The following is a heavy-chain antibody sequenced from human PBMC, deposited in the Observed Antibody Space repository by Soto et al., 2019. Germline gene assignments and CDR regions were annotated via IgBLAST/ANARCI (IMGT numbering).Heavy chain of an antibody. V-gene: IGHV1-69*08. CDR1: GGTFSSYT. J-gene: IGHJ4*02. CDR3: ARDSSIRLGHYDSSGLGY. D-gene: IGHD3-22*01. Sequence: QVQLVQSGAEVKKPGSSVKVSCKASGGTFSSYTISWVRQAPGQGLEWMGRIIPILGIANYAQKFQGRVTITADKSTSTAYMELSSLRSEDTAVYYCARDSSIRLGHYDSSGLGYWGQGTLVTVSS. CDR2: IIPILGIA.